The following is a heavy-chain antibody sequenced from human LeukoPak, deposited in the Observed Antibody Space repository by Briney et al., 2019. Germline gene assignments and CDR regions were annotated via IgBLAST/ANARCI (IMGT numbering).Heavy chain of an antibody. CDR3: TRDGGEGGNSAFDI. Sequence: GGSLGIFWAASGFTFSDYIFDWVRQAPGKGLEGGGRNRRGANRYTTEYAASVKGRFIISRDDSKNSLYLHMNSLKTEDTAVYHCTRDGGEGGNSAFDIWGQGTMVTVSS. V-gene: IGHV3-72*01. CDR1: GFTFSDYI. CDR2: NRRGANRYTT. D-gene: IGHD3-16*01. J-gene: IGHJ3*02.